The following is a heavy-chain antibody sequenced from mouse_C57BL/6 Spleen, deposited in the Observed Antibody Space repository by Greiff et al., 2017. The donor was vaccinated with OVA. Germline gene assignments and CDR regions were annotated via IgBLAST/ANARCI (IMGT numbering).Heavy chain of an antibody. CDR3: ARRPYHYYAMDY. D-gene: IGHD2-10*01. CDR2: IDPSDSYT. V-gene: IGHV1-50*01. CDR1: GYTFTSYW. Sequence: QVQLQQPGAELVKPGASVKLSCKASGYTFTSYWMQWVKQRPGQGLEWIGEIDPSDSYTNYNQKFKGKATLTVDTSSSTAYMQLSSLTSEDSAVYYCARRPYHYYAMDYWGQGTSVTVSS. J-gene: IGHJ4*01.